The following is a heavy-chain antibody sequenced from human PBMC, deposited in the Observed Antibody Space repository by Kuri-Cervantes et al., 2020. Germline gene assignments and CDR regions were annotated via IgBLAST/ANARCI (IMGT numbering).Heavy chain of an antibody. J-gene: IGHJ4*02. Sequence: ETLSLTCAASGFTFSSYAMSWVRQAPGKGLEWVSAISGSGGSTYYADSVKGRFTISRDNSKNTLYLQMNSLRAEDTAVYYCAKELRPSGATLGFDYWGQGALVTVSS. V-gene: IGHV3-23*01. CDR3: AKELRPSGATLGFDY. D-gene: IGHD4-17*01. CDR1: GFTFSSYA. CDR2: ISGSGGST.